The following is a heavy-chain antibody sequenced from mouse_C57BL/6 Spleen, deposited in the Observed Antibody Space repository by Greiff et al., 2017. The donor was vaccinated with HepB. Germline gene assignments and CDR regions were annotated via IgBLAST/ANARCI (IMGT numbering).Heavy chain of an antibody. CDR1: GYTFTSYW. CDR3: ARRGINDRGY. CDR2: IEPSDSYT. J-gene: IGHJ2*01. V-gene: IGHV1-50*01. D-gene: IGHD2-12*01. Sequence: QVQLQQPGAELVKPGASVKLSCKASGYTFTSYWMQWVKQRPGQGLEWIGEIEPSDSYTNYNQKFKGKATLTVDKSSSTAYMQLSSLTSEDSAVYSCARRGINDRGYWGHGTTLTVSS.